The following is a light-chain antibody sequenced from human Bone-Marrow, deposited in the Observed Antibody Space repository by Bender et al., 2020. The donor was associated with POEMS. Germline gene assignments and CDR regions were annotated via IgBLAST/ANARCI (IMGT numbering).Light chain of an antibody. CDR3: AAWEDSLNGWV. Sequence: SYVLTQPPSVSVAPGRTARITCGGDNIGSKSVHWYQQRPGQAPVLVIFYGSDRPSGIPDRFSGSKSGTSASLAISGLQSEDEADYYCAAWEDSLNGWVFGGGTKLTVL. J-gene: IGLJ3*02. CDR1: NIGSKS. CDR2: YGS. V-gene: IGLV3-21*01.